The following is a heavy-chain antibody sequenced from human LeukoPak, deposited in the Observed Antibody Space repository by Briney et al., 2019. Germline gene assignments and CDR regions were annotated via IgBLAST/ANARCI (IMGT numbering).Heavy chain of an antibody. CDR2: IKRKTDGGTT. D-gene: IGHD3-22*01. CDR1: GFTFSNAW. Sequence: SGGSLRLSCAASGFTFSNAWMIWVRQAPGKGLEYVGRIKRKTDGGTTDYAAPVKGRFTVSRDDSKNTLFLQMNSLKTEDTAVYYCTTGQGYYYDSSGPIDYWGQGTLVTVSS. J-gene: IGHJ4*02. V-gene: IGHV3-15*01. CDR3: TTGQGYYYDSSGPIDY.